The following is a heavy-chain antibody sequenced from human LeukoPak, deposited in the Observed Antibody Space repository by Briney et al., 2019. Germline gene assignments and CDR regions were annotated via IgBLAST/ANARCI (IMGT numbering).Heavy chain of an antibody. CDR2: ISYDGSNK. D-gene: IGHD4-23*01. Sequence: GGPLRLSCAASGFTFSSYGMHWVRQAPGKGLEWVAVISYDGSNKYYADSVKGRFTISRDNSKNTLYLQMNSLRAEDTAVYYCAKGDYGGNSDYLGQGTLVTVSS. V-gene: IGHV3-30*18. CDR3: AKGDYGGNSDY. J-gene: IGHJ4*02. CDR1: GFTFSSYG.